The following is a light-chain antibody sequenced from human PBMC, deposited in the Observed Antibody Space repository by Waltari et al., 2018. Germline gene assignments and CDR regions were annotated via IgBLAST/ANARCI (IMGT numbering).Light chain of an antibody. CDR1: PSISKY. V-gene: IGKV3-20*01. CDR3: QKYGTLPAT. Sequence: EIMLTQSPGTLSLSPGERATLSCRASPSISKYLAWYQQKPGQAPRLLIYDAASRATGIPDRFGGSGSGTDFSLTISRLEPEDSAVYYCQKYGTLPATFGQGTKVEIK. J-gene: IGKJ1*01. CDR2: DAA.